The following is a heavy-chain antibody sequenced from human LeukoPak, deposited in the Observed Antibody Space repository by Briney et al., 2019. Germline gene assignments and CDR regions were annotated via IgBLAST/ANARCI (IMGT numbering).Heavy chain of an antibody. D-gene: IGHD5-12*01. CDR3: AKTAPYSGYDYGPFDY. V-gene: IGHV3-23*01. CDR2: ISGSDDGT. Sequence: GGSLRLSCAASGFTFSSYGMSWVRQAPGKGLEWVSAISGSDDGTYYADSVKGRFTISRDNSRNTLYLQMNTLRAEDTAVYYCAKTAPYSGYDYGPFDYWGQGTLVTVSS. J-gene: IGHJ4*02. CDR1: GFTFSSYG.